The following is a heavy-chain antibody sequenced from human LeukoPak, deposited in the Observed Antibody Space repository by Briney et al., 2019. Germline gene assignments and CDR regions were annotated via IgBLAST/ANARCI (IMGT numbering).Heavy chain of an antibody. CDR3: ARRAVVVAAHVDY. CDR1: GVSISSSSYY. V-gene: IGHV4-39*01. J-gene: IGHJ4*02. D-gene: IGHD2-15*01. CDR2: IYYSGST. Sequence: SETLFLSCTVSGVSISSSSYYWGWIRQPLGKGLEWIGSIYYSGSTYYNPSLKSRVTISVDTSKNQFSLKLSSVTAADTAVYYCARRAVVVAAHVDYWGQGTLVTVSS.